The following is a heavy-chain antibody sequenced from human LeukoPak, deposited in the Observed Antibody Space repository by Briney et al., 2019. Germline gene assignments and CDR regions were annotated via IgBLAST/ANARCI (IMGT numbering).Heavy chain of an antibody. CDR3: VKPYSCSWLDAFDI. CDR1: GFTFSSYA. V-gene: IGHV3-64D*06. Sequence: GGSLRLSCSASGFTFSSYAMHWVRQAPGKGLEYVSVISSNGGSIYYADSVKGRFTISRDNSKNTLYLQMSSLRAEDTAVYFCVKPYSCSWLDAFDIWGQGTMVTVSS. CDR2: ISSNGGSI. D-gene: IGHD6-13*01. J-gene: IGHJ3*02.